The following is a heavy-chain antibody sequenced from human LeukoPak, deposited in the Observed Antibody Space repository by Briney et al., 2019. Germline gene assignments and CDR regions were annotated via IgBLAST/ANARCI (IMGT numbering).Heavy chain of an antibody. J-gene: IGHJ4*02. CDR2: ISYDGSNK. CDR3: VKRWTGTTIGQQDY. Sequence: GGSLRLSCAASGFTFSSYGMHWVRQAPGRGLEWVAVISYDGSNKYYADSVKGRFTISRDNSKNTLYLQMNSLRAEGMAVYYCVKRWTGTTIGQQDYWGQGTLVTVSS. CDR1: GFTFSSYG. V-gene: IGHV3-30*18. D-gene: IGHD1-1*01.